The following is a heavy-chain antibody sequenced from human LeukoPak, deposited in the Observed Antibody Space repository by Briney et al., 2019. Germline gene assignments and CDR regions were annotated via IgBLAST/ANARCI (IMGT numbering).Heavy chain of an antibody. CDR3: ARDLLTGGYCSGGSCYDY. D-gene: IGHD2-15*01. J-gene: IGHJ4*02. Sequence: XETLSLTCTVSGYSISSGYYWGWIRQPPGKGLEWIGSIYHSGSTYYNPSLKSRVTISVDTSKNQFSLKLSSVTAADTAVYYCARDLLTGGYCSGGSCYDYWGQGTLVTVSS. V-gene: IGHV4-38-2*02. CDR2: IYHSGST. CDR1: GYSISSGYY.